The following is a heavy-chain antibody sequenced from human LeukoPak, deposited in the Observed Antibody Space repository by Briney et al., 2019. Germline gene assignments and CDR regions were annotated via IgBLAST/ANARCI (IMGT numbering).Heavy chain of an antibody. J-gene: IGHJ3*02. V-gene: IGHV4-39*01. D-gene: IGHD3-9*01. CDR3: ARQGYYDILTGYHDAFDI. CDR1: GGSISSSSYY. Sequence: PSETLSLTCTVSGGSISSSSYYWGRIRQPPGKGLEWIGSIYYSGSTYYNPSLKSRVTISVDTSKNQFSLKLSSVTAADTAVYYCARQGYYDILTGYHDAFDIWGQGTMVTVSS. CDR2: IYYSGST.